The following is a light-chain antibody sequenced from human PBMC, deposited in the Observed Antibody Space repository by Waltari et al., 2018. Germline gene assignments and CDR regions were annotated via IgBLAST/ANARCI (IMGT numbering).Light chain of an antibody. CDR3: HSRDASGVGGT. J-gene: IGLJ3*02. Sequence: TQAPAVSVAMGPTVRITCQGDRLRRYYSRWHRQTPGQAPILVMYDKNNRPSGVPDRSSGSSSDNTASLTITGAQAEDEAYYYCHSRDASGVGGTFGGGTKLTVL. CDR2: DKN. V-gene: IGLV3-19*01. CDR1: RLRRYY.